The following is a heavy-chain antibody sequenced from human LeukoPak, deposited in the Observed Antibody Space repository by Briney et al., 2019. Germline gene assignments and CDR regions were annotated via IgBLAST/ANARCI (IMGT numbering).Heavy chain of an antibody. CDR3: ARGLGVPDAFDI. J-gene: IGHJ3*02. Sequence: GGSLRLSCAASGXTFSSYRVNWVRQAPGKGLEWVSSISSSSSYIYSADSMKGRFTISRDNAKNSLYLQMNSLRAEDTAVYYCARGLGVPDAFDIWGQGTMVTVPS. V-gene: IGHV3-21*01. CDR1: GXTFSSYR. CDR2: ISSSSSYI. D-gene: IGHD1-26*01.